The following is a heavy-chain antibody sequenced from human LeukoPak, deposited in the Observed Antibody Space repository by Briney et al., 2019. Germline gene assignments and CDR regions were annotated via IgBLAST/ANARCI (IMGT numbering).Heavy chain of an antibody. CDR2: ISYDGSNK. CDR3: ARDRGRYYMDV. CDR1: GFTFSSFG. J-gene: IGHJ6*03. D-gene: IGHD6-25*01. V-gene: IGHV3-30*03. Sequence: GGSLRLSCAASGFTFSSFGLSWVRQAPGKGLEWVAVISYDGSNKYYADSVKGRFTISRDNSKNTLYLQMNSLRAEDTAVYYCARDRGRYYMDVWGKGTTVTISS.